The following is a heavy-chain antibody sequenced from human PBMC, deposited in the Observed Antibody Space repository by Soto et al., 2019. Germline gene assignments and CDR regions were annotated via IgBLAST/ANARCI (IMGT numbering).Heavy chain of an antibody. CDR1: GFPFSSYG. V-gene: IGHV3-33*01. D-gene: IGHD3-22*01. J-gene: IGHJ4*02. CDR3: AREGRAGERAYDSSGYYFDY. CDR2: IWYDGSNK. Sequence: GGSLRLSCAASGFPFSSYGMHWVRQAPGKGLEWVAVIWYDGSNKDYADSVKGRFTISRDNSKNTLYLQMNRRRAEDTAVYYCAREGRAGERAYDSSGYYFDYWGQGTLVTVSS.